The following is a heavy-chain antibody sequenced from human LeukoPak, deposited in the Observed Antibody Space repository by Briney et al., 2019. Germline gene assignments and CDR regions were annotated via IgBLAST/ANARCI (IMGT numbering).Heavy chain of an antibody. J-gene: IGHJ4*02. Sequence: SETLSLTCTVSGGSMSSGSYYWGWIRQPPGKGLDWIGSIYYSGSTYYNPSLKSRVTISVDTSKNQFSLRLSSVTAADTAVYYCARQDYSSGWAVDYWGQGTLVTVSS. CDR1: GGSMSSGSYY. CDR3: ARQDYSSGWAVDY. D-gene: IGHD6-19*01. CDR2: IYYSGST. V-gene: IGHV4-39*01.